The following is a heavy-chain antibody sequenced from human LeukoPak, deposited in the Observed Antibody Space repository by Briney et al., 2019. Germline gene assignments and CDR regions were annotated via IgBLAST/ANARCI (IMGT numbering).Heavy chain of an antibody. CDR2: INSDGSST. D-gene: IGHD6-13*01. J-gene: IGHJ6*04. Sequence: GGSLRLSCAASGFTFSSYWMHWVRQAPGKGLVWVSRINSDGSSTSYADSVKGRCTISRDNAKNTLYLQRNSLRAEDTAVYYCARDRKQQLTLDVWGKGTTVTVSS. CDR3: ARDRKQQLTLDV. V-gene: IGHV3-74*01. CDR1: GFTFSSYW.